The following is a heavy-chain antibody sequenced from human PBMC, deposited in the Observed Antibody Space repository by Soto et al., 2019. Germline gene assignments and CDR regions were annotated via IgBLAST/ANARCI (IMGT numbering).Heavy chain of an antibody. CDR3: ARGDITGTTLDY. D-gene: IGHD1-7*01. J-gene: IGHJ4*02. CDR2: INPNSGGT. V-gene: IGHV1-2*04. CDR1: GYTFTGYY. Sequence: ASVKVSCKASGYTFTGYYMHWVRQAPGQGLEWMEWINPNSGGTNYAQKFQGWVTMTRDTSISTAYMELSRLRSDDTAVYYCARGDITGTTLDYWGQGTLVTVSS.